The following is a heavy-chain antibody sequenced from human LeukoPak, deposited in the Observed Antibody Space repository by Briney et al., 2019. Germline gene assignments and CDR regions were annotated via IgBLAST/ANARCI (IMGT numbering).Heavy chain of an antibody. D-gene: IGHD5-12*01. CDR1: GYSINSNYY. V-gene: IGHV4-38-2*02. CDR3: SRMLDTMPIMDWLDP. CDR2: IYYTENT. J-gene: IGHJ5*02. Sequence: PSETLSLTCTVSGYSINSNYYWCWIRQHPAKELEWSRSIYYTENTYYNAPLNSRVTISAVTSNNQFSLDLTSATAAATGIYYCSRMLDTMPIMDWLDPWGQGTLVTVSP.